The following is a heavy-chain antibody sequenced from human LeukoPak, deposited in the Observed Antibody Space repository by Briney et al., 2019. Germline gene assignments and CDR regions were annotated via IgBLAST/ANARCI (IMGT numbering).Heavy chain of an antibody. CDR1: GGSISSSVYY. Sequence: SETLSLTCTVSGGSISSSVYYWGWIRQPPGKGLEWIGSIYYSGTTYYNPSLKSRVTISVDTSKNQFSLKLSSVTAADTAVYYCASAAGTYWFDPWGQGTLVTVSS. V-gene: IGHV4-39*07. CDR3: ASAAGTYWFDP. D-gene: IGHD6-13*01. J-gene: IGHJ5*02. CDR2: IYYSGTT.